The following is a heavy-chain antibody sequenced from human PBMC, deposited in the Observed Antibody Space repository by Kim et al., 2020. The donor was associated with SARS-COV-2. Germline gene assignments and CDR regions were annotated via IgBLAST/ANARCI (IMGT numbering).Heavy chain of an antibody. CDR1: GFTFSSYA. Sequence: GGSLRLSCAASGFTFSSYAMSWVRQAPGKGLEWVSAXSGSGGSTYYADSVKGRXXISRXXSKNTXXLXXXSLRXXDTXVXYCXXNVXXXGGXXXWG. V-gene: IGHV3-23*01. D-gene: IGHD3-16*01. CDR2: XSGSGGST. CDR3: XXNVXXXGGXXX. J-gene: IGHJ1*01.